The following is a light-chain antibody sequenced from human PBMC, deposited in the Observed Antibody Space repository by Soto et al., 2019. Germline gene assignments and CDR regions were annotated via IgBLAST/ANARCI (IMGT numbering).Light chain of an antibody. CDR1: QSISIW. V-gene: IGKV1-5*03. CDR3: QQYNSDST. Sequence: IQMTQSPSTQSASVGDRVSITCQASQSISIWLAWYQQKPGKAPKLLIYKASSLESEVPSRFSGSGSGTEFTLTINSLQPDDSATYYCQQYNSDSTFGQGTKVEIK. CDR2: KAS. J-gene: IGKJ1*01.